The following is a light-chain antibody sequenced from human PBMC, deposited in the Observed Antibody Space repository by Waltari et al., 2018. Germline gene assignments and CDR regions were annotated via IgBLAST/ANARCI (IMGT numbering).Light chain of an antibody. CDR1: HSVSSRY. Sequence: EIVLTQSPGPLSLSPGERAILSCRASHSVSSRYLAWYQQKPGQAPRLLIYGASSRATGIPDRFSGSGSGTDFTLTINTLEPEDSAMYYCQQYGSSPWTFGHGTRMEIK. V-gene: IGKV3-20*01. CDR3: QQYGSSPWT. CDR2: GAS. J-gene: IGKJ1*01.